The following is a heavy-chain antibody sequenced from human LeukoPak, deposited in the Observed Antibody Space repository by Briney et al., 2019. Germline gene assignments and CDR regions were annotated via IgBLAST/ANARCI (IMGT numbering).Heavy chain of an antibody. J-gene: IGHJ4*02. Sequence: GGSLRLSCAASGFTFDDYGMSWVRQAPGKGLEWVSGINWNGGSTGYADSVKGRFTISRDNAKNSLYLQMNSLTADDTAVYYCAKVLGYSSGCFDYWGQGTLVTVSS. CDR3: AKVLGYSSGCFDY. CDR1: GFTFDDYG. CDR2: INWNGGST. D-gene: IGHD6-19*01. V-gene: IGHV3-20*04.